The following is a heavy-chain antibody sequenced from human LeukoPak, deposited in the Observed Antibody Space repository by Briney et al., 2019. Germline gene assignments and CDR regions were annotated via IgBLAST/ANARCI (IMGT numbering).Heavy chain of an antibody. CDR3: ARAAYNWN. CDR1: GFTLRDYV. CDR2: IDPSGTAL. D-gene: IGHD1-20*01. V-gene: IGHV3-11*01. Sequence: GGSLRLSCAASGFTLRDYVLSWVRQAPGKGLEWVSYIDPSGTALFYADSVKGRFTISRDNGKNSLYLQLRSLRADDTAVYYCARAAYNWNWGQGTLVTVSS. J-gene: IGHJ4*02.